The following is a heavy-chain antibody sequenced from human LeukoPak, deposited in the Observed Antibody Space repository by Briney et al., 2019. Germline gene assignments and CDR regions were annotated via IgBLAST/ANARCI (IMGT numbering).Heavy chain of an antibody. CDR2: IIPIFGTA. Sequence: SVKVSCKASGGTFSSYAISWVRQAPGQGLEWMGGIIPIFGTANYAQKFQGRVTITADESSSTAYMELSSLRSEDMAVYYCARGDVSDAFDIWGQGTMVTVSS. V-gene: IGHV1-69*13. CDR1: GGTFSSYA. D-gene: IGHD3-16*01. CDR3: ARGDVSDAFDI. J-gene: IGHJ3*02.